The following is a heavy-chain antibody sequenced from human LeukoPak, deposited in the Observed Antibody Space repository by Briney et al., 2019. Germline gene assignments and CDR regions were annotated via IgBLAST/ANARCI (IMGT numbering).Heavy chain of an antibody. D-gene: IGHD2-2*02. V-gene: IGHV4-38-2*02. CDR1: GYSISSGYY. CDR2: IYHSGST. Sequence: SETLSLTCTVSGYSISSGYYWGWIRQPPGKGLEWIGSIYHSGSTYYNPSLKSRVTISVDTSKNQFSLKPSSVTAADTAVYYCASHIVVVPAAISRGENWFDPWGQGTLVTVSS. CDR3: ASHIVVVPAAISRGENWFDP. J-gene: IGHJ5*02.